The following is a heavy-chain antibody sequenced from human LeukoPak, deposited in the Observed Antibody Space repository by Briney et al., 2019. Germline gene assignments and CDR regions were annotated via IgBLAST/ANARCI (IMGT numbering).Heavy chain of an antibody. CDR2: IKQDGSEK. CDR1: GFTFSSYS. J-gene: IGHJ4*02. D-gene: IGHD3-22*01. CDR3: ASYYYDSGSDY. V-gene: IGHV3-7*01. Sequence: GGSLRLSCAASGFTFSSYSMNWVRQAPGKGLEWVANIKQDGSEKYYVDSVKGRFTISRDNAKNSLYLQMNSLRAEDTAVYYCASYYYDSGSDYWGQGTLVTVSS.